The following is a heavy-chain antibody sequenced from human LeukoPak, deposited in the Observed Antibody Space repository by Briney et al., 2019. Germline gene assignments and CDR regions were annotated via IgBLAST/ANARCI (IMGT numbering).Heavy chain of an antibody. CDR1: GGSISSYY. V-gene: IGHV4-59*01. D-gene: IGHD6-19*01. CDR2: IYYSGST. Sequence: SETLSLTCTVSGGSISSYYWSWIRQPPGKGLEWIGYIYYSGSTNYNPSLKSRVTISVDTSKNQFSLKLSSVAAADTAVYYCARGPGGWYFYWGQGTLVTVSS. CDR3: ARGPGGWYFY. J-gene: IGHJ4*02.